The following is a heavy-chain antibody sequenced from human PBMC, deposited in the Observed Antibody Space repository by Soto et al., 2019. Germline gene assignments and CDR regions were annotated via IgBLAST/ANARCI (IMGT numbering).Heavy chain of an antibody. CDR1: GDSISSGGYY. CDR3: ARGKDIRANPGYFDS. Sequence: QVQLQESGPGLVKPSQTLSLTCTVAGDSISSGGYYWNWIRQHTGKCLEWIAYIYYSGGTYFNPSLESRDSITRDTSKNQFSLRLSSVTAADTAVYYCARGKDIRANPGYFDSWGQGTLVTVSS. CDR2: IYYSGGT. J-gene: IGHJ4*02. V-gene: IGHV4-31*03. D-gene: IGHD2-15*01.